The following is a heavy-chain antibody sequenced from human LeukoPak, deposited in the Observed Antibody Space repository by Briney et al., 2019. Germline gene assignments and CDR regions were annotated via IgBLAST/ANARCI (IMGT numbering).Heavy chain of an antibody. CDR2: IYYSGST. CDR3: AGHYYDSSGYYLHYYYYMDV. J-gene: IGHJ6*03. Sequence: SETLSLTCTVSGGSISPYYWSWIRQPPGKGLEWIAYIYYSGSTNYNPSLKSRVTISVDTSKNQFSLKLSSVTGADTAVYYCAGHYYDSSGYYLHYYYYMDVWGKGTTVTVSS. CDR1: GGSISPYY. V-gene: IGHV4-59*01. D-gene: IGHD3-22*01.